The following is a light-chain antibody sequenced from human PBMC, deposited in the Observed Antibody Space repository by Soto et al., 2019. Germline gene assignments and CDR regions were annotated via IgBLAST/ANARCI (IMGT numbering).Light chain of an antibody. Sequence: QSALTQPASVSGPPGQSITISCTGTSSDVGGYNYVSWYQQHPGNAPKLMIYEVSNRPSGVSNRFSGSKSGNTASLTISGLQAEDEADYYCSSYTSTTTRVFGGGTKLTVL. CDR1: SSDVGGYNY. V-gene: IGLV2-14*01. J-gene: IGLJ3*02. CDR3: SSYTSTTTRV. CDR2: EVS.